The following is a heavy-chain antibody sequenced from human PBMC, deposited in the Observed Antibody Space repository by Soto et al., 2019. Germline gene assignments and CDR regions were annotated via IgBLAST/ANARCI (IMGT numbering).Heavy chain of an antibody. CDR3: ARDREGGYDQPDYYYYYGMDV. Sequence: QVQLVQSGAEVKKPGSSVKVSCKASGGTFSSYTISWVRQAPGQGLEWMGRIIPILGIANYAQKFQGRVTITADKSTRTAYMELSSLRSEDTAVYYCARDREGGYDQPDYYYYYGMDVWGQGTTVTVSS. J-gene: IGHJ6*02. CDR2: IIPILGIA. D-gene: IGHD5-12*01. CDR1: GGTFSSYT. V-gene: IGHV1-69*08.